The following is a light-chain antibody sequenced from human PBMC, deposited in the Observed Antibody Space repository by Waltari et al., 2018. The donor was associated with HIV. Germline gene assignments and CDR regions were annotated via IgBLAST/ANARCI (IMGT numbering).Light chain of an antibody. Sequence: SYVLTQTPSVSGDPGETVTITCEGDNLGSKSVHWYQLKPGQAPLLVTFYDNDRPSGIPVRICGSNGGNTATLTISRVEVGDEADYFCQVWDRPADQVIFGGGTKLTVL. CDR1: NLGSKS. CDR3: QVWDRPADQVI. V-gene: IGLV3-21*01. J-gene: IGLJ2*01. CDR2: YDN.